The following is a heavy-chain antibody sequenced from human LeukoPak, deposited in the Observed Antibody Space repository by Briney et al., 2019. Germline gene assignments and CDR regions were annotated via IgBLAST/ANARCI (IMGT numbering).Heavy chain of an antibody. J-gene: IGHJ3*02. D-gene: IGHD3-10*01. Sequence: GGSLRLSCAASGFTFSSYSMNWVRQAPGKGLEWVLYISSSSSTIYYADSVKGRFTISRDDAKNSLYLQMNSLRAEGTAVYYCARAGVRFPLIPDAFDIWGQGTMVTVSS. CDR3: ARAGVRFPLIPDAFDI. V-gene: IGHV3-48*04. CDR1: GFTFSSYS. CDR2: ISSSSSTI.